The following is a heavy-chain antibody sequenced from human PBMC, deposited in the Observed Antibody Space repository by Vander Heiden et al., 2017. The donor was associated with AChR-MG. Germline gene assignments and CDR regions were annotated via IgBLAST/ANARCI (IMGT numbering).Heavy chain of an antibody. V-gene: IGHV3-23*01. Sequence: EVQLLDSGGGLVQPGGSLRLSCAASGFSFSNYAMSWVRQAPGKGLEWVSGISSTGGSTYYADFVKGRFTISRDNSKNTRYLKMKSLRAEDTAVYYCAKPRSVTATRHVYFDYWGQGTLLTVSS. CDR2: ISSTGGST. D-gene: IGHD2-15*01. CDR3: AKPRSVTATRHVYFDY. CDR1: GFSFSNYA. J-gene: IGHJ4*02.